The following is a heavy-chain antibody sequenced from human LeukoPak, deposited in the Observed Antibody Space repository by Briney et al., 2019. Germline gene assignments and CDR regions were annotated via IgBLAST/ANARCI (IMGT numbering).Heavy chain of an antibody. J-gene: IGHJ4*02. CDR2: INPSGGST. CDR3: ARVYSGYDFDY. Sequence: ASVKVSCKASGGTFSSYAISWVRQAPGQGLEWMGWINPSGGSTSYAQKFQGRVTMTGDMSTSTVYMELSSLRSEDTAVYYCARVYSGYDFDYWGQGTLVTVSS. CDR1: GGTFSSYA. V-gene: IGHV1-46*01. D-gene: IGHD5-12*01.